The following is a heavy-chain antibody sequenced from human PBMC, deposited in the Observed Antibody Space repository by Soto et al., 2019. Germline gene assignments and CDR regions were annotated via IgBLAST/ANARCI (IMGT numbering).Heavy chain of an antibody. CDR2: IYDDGST. CDR1: GGSITTSSYN. CDR3: ARFYGNAFDV. Sequence: QLQLQESGPGLVKPSETLSLTCSVSGGSITTSSYNWDWIRQPPGKGLEWIGTIYDDGSTSYNPYLSSQVTISVDTSKNHFALKVNSVTAADTAVYYCARFYGNAFDVWGRGTVVTVSS. J-gene: IGHJ3*01. V-gene: IGHV4-39*02. D-gene: IGHD3-10*01.